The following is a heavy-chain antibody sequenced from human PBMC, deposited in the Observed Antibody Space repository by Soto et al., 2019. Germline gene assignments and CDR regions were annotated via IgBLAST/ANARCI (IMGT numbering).Heavy chain of an antibody. Sequence: PGRSTKLSSAAYGFTVSSNYMSWVRQAPGKGLEWVSIIYGGGTTYYADSVKGRFTISRDNSKNTLCLQMNSLRAEDTASYYCAKDTGPNRPLYYYVMDCPGQGSTVTVSS. D-gene: IGHD4-4*01. CDR3: AKDTGPNRPLYYYVMDC. J-gene: IGHJ6*02. CDR2: IYGGGTT. CDR1: GFTVSSNY. V-gene: IGHV3-53*01.